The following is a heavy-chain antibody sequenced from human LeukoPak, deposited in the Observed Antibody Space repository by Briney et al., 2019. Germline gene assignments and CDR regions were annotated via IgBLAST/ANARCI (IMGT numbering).Heavy chain of an antibody. D-gene: IGHD3-9*01. CDR2: MNPNSGNT. V-gene: IGHV1-8*01. Sequence: ASVKVSCKASGYTFTSYDINWVRQATGQGLEWMGWMNPNSGNTGYAQKFQGRVTMTRNTSISTAYMELSSLRSEDTAVYYCARELRYFDSGYYYGMDVWGQGTTVTVSS. CDR1: GYTFTSYD. J-gene: IGHJ6*02. CDR3: ARELRYFDSGYYYGMDV.